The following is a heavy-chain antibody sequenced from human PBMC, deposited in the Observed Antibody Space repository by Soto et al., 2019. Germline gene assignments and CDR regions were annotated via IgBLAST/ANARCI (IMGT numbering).Heavy chain of an antibody. Sequence: QVQLVQSGAEVKKPGSSVKVSCKASGGTFSSYAISWVRQAPGQGLEWMGGIIPIFGTANYAQKFQGRVTITADESTSTAYMELSSLRSEDTVVYYCARDLNIVLVPAAPASNSPRWFDPWGQGTLVTVSS. V-gene: IGHV1-69*12. J-gene: IGHJ5*02. CDR2: IIPIFGTA. D-gene: IGHD2-2*01. CDR3: ARDLNIVLVPAAPASNSPRWFDP. CDR1: GGTFSSYA.